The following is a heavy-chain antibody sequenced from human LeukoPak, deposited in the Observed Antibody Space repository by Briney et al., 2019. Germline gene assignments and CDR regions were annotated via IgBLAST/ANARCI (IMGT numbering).Heavy chain of an antibody. CDR2: ISAYNGNT. V-gene: IGHV1-18*01. CDR1: GYTFTSYG. CDR3: ARAGNYYDSSGLFDY. J-gene: IGHJ4*02. D-gene: IGHD3-22*01. Sequence: ASVKVSCKASGYTFTSYGISWVHQAPGQGLEWMGWISAYNGNTNYAQKLQGRVTMTTDTSTSTAYMELRSLRSDDTAVYYCARAGNYYDSSGLFDYWGQGTLVTVSS.